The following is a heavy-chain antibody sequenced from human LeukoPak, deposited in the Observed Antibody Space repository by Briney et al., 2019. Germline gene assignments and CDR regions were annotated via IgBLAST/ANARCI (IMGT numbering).Heavy chain of an antibody. V-gene: IGHV3-48*01. CDR3: ARPPGYYYYYYMDV. J-gene: IGHJ6*03. CDR1: GFTFSTYS. Sequence: GGSLRLSCAASGFTFSTYSMNWVRQAPGKGLEWVSYISSSSSTIYYADSVKGRFTISRDNAKNSLYLQMNSLRAGDTAVYYCARPPGYYYYYYMDVWGKGTTVTVSS. CDR2: ISSSSSTI.